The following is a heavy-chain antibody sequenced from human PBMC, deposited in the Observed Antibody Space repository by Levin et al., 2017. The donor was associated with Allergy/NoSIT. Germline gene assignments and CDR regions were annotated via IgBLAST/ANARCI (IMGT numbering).Heavy chain of an antibody. Sequence: SVKVSCKASGGTFSSYAISWVRQAPGQGLEWMGGIIPIFGTANYAQKFQGRVTITADKSTSTAYMELSSLRSEDTAVYYCARAHYDFWSGKKKTDYYYYGMDVWGQGTTVTVSS. V-gene: IGHV1-69*06. CDR2: IIPIFGTA. CDR1: GGTFSSYA. D-gene: IGHD3-3*01. CDR3: ARAHYDFWSGKKKTDYYYYGMDV. J-gene: IGHJ6*02.